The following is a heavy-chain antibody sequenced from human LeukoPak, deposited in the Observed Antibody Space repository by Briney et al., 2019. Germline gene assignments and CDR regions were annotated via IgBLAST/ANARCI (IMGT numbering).Heavy chain of an antibody. V-gene: IGHV3-23*01. D-gene: IGHD5-12*01. Sequence: GGSLRLSCAASGFSFSTSPMSWVRQPPGKGLEWVSAMNNGPGATFYRDSVRGRFTISRDDSKSTLYLQMNSLRAEDTGTYYCAKTHYDLLDVWGQGATVTVSS. CDR3: AKTHYDLLDV. CDR1: GFSFSTSP. CDR2: MNNGPGAT. J-gene: IGHJ6*02.